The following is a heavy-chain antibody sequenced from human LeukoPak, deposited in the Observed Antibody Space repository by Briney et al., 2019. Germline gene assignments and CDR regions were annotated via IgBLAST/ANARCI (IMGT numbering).Heavy chain of an antibody. Sequence: PSGTLSLTCAVSGGSISINNWWTWVRQPPGKGLEWIGEIYHSGSTNYNPSLKSRVTISVDKSKNRFSLNLSSVTAADTAVYYCARLGAAAGNKGNCFDPWGQGALVTVSS. V-gene: IGHV4-4*02. CDR3: ARLGAAAGNKGNCFDP. D-gene: IGHD6-13*01. CDR1: GGSISINNW. CDR2: IYHSGST. J-gene: IGHJ5*02.